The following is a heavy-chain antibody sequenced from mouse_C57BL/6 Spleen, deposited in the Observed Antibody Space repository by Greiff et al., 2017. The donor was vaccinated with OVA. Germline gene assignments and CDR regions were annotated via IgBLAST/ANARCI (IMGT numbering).Heavy chain of an antibody. D-gene: IGHD2-3*01. Sequence: EVKLMESEGGLVQPGSSMKLSCTASGFTFSDYYMAWVRQVPEKGLEWVANINYDGSSTYYLDSLKSRFIISIDKSKNILYLQMSSLKSEYTATYYCAREEGYYPAWFAYWGQGTLVTVSA. CDR3: AREEGYYPAWFAY. J-gene: IGHJ3*01. V-gene: IGHV5-16*01. CDR2: INYDGSST. CDR1: GFTFSDYY.